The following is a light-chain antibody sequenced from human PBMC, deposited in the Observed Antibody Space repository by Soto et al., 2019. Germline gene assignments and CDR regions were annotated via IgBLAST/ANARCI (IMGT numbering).Light chain of an antibody. CDR3: QQYDKYPLT. Sequence: IQMTQSPSTLSGSVGDRVTITCRASQTISSWLAWYQQKPGTAPKLLIFDASSLESGVPSRFSGSASGTEFTLTISSLQPDDFATYYCQQYDKYPLTFGGGTKVDI. V-gene: IGKV1-5*01. CDR1: QTISSW. CDR2: DAS. J-gene: IGKJ4*01.